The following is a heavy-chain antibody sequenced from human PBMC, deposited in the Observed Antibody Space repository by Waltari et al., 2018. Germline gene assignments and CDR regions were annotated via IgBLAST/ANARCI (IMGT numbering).Heavy chain of an antibody. V-gene: IGHV4-59*08. CDR3: ARWDASGRYFGD. Sequence: QVHLQESGPGLVKPSETLSLTCSVSGGSISSYFWNWIRQPPGKGLEWIGYIRHTGSTKWNPPLESRVTMSVDTSKSQFSLRMTSVTAADTAVYYCARWDASGRYFGDWGQGTPVTVSS. CDR2: IRHTGST. CDR1: GGSISSYF. D-gene: IGHD5-12*01. J-gene: IGHJ1*01.